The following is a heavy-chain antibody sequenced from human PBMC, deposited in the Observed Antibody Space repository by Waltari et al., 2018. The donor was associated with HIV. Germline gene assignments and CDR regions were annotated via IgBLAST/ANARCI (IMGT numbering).Heavy chain of an antibody. CDR2: IYDSGST. Sequence: QVQLQESGPGLVKPSETLSLTCTVSGGSISSYYWSWIRQPPGNGLEWIGYIYDSGSTNYNPSLKSRVTISVDTSKNQFSLKLSSVTAADTAVYYCARDKRDGGNHRAYFDYWGQGSLVTVSS. CDR1: GGSISSYY. D-gene: IGHD2-15*01. V-gene: IGHV4-59*01. CDR3: ARDKRDGGNHRAYFDY. J-gene: IGHJ4*02.